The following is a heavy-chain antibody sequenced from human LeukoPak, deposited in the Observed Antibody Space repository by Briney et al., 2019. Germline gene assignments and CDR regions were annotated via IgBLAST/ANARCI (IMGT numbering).Heavy chain of an antibody. V-gene: IGHV4-34*01. Sequence: NASETLSLTCAVYGGSFSGYYWSWIRQPPGKGLEWIGEINHSGSTNYNPSLKSRVTISVDTSKNQFSLKLSSVTAADTAVYYCARISYYYDSSGYPSDYWGQGTLVTVSS. CDR1: GGSFSGYY. D-gene: IGHD3-22*01. J-gene: IGHJ4*02. CDR3: ARISYYYDSSGYPSDY. CDR2: INHSGST.